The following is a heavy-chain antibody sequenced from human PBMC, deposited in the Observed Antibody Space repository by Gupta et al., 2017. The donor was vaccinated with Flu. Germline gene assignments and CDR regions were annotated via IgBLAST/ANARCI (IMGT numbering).Heavy chain of an antibody. V-gene: IGHV1-69*06. Sequence: QVQLVQSGAAVKKPGSSVKVSCKASGGTFSSYAISWVRQAPGQGLEWMGGIIPIFGTANYAQKFQGRVTITADKSTSTAYMELSSLRSEDTAVYYCASRDKYGDYVRGALDYWGQGTLVTVSS. J-gene: IGHJ4*02. CDR1: GGTFSSYA. CDR2: IIPIFGTA. CDR3: ASRDKYGDYVRGALDY. D-gene: IGHD4-17*01.